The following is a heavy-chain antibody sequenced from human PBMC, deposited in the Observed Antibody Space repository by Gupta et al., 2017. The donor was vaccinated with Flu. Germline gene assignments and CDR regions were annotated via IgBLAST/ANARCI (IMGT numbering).Heavy chain of an antibody. CDR1: GFTFSSYE. D-gene: IGHD3-10*01. J-gene: IGHJ4*02. CDR2: ISDSGDTV. V-gene: IGHV3-48*03. CDR3: ARDLYAYGSY. Sequence: EVQLVESGGGLVQPGRSLRLPCAVLGFTFSSYEMNWVRQAPGKGLEWISYISDSGDTVYYADSVKGRFTISRDNAKSSLFLQMNSLRVEDTAVYYCARDLYAYGSYWGQGTLVTVSS.